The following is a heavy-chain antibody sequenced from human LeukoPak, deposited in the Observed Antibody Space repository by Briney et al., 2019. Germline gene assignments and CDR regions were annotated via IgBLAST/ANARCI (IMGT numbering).Heavy chain of an antibody. CDR2: IRSKANSYAT. V-gene: IGHV3-73*01. CDR3: TTDGQWLVRKFDY. J-gene: IGHJ4*02. Sequence: GGSLRLSCAASGFTFSGSAMHWVRQASGKGLEWVGRIRSKANSYATAYAASVKGRFTISRDDSKNTAYLQMNGLKTEDTAVYYCTTDGQWLVRKFDYWGQGTLVTVSS. D-gene: IGHD6-19*01. CDR1: GFTFSGSA.